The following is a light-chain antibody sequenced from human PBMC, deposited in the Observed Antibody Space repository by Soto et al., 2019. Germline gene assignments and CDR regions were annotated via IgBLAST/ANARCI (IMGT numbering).Light chain of an antibody. V-gene: IGKV3-20*01. J-gene: IGKJ1*01. Sequence: EVVMTQSPVTLSLSPGERATLSCRASQSVSNNYLAWYQQKPGQAPRLLIYGASNRATGIPDRFSGSGSGTDFTLTISRLEPEDFAVYYCHQYNNWPPWTFGQGTKVDIK. CDR2: GAS. CDR1: QSVSNNY. CDR3: HQYNNWPPWT.